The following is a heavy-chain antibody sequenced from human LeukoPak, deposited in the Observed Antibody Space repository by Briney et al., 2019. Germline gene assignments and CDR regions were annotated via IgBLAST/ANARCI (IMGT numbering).Heavy chain of an antibody. CDR1: GFTFSNYG. D-gene: IGHD2-2*01. Sequence: GGSLRLSCAASGFTFSNYGMHWVRQAPGKGLEWVAVISDDGSNKFYADSVKGRFTISRDNSKNTLYMQMNSLRAEDTAVYYCARNPRLGYCSSTSCFMYYFDYWGQGTLVTVSS. V-gene: IGHV3-30*03. J-gene: IGHJ4*02. CDR3: ARNPRLGYCSSTSCFMYYFDY. CDR2: ISDDGSNK.